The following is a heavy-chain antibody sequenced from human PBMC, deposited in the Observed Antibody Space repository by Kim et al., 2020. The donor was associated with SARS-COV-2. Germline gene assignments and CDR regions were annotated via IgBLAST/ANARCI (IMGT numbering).Heavy chain of an antibody. V-gene: IGHV1-58*01. D-gene: IGHD4-17*01. Sequence: SVKVSCKASGFTFTSSAVQWVRQARGQRLEWIGWIVVGSGNTNYAQKFQERVTITRDMSTSTAYMELSSLRSEDTAVYYCAAVTPMTTQSTSLYYFDYWGQGTLVTVSS. J-gene: IGHJ4*02. CDR2: IVVGSGNT. CDR1: GFTFTSSA. CDR3: AAVTPMTTQSTSLYYFDY.